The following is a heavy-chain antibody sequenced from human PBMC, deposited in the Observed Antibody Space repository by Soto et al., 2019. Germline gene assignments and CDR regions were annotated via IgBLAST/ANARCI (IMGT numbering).Heavy chain of an antibody. V-gene: IGHV3-48*02. Sequence: QLGESGGGLVQRGGARRLSCAASGFAFRSYGMNWVRQAPGKRLEWVSYISISSATIDYADSVKGRFTISRDNGKNSLYLHMNSLRDEDTAVYYCARTPRSAYYSHYWGQGTLVTVSS. J-gene: IGHJ4*02. CDR3: ARTPRSAYYSHY. D-gene: IGHD3-22*01. CDR1: GFAFRSYG. CDR2: ISISSATI.